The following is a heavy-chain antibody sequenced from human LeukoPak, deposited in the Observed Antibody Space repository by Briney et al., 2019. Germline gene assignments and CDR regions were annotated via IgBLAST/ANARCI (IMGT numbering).Heavy chain of an antibody. CDR2: IHGDGRTT. CDR1: GLTFSSYW. V-gene: IGHV3-74*01. D-gene: IGHD2-8*01. Sequence: PGGSLRLSCAASGLTFSSYWIHWVRHVPGKGLVWVSRIHGDGRTTTYADSVKGRFTISRDNAKNTLYLQMNSLRAEDTAVYYCARDNGENYHTAFDYWGQGTLVTVSS. J-gene: IGHJ4*02. CDR3: ARDNGENYHTAFDY.